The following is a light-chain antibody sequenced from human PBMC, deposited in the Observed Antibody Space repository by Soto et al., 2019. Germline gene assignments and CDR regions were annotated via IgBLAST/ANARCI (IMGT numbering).Light chain of an antibody. V-gene: IGKV1-39*01. CDR2: AAS. J-gene: IGKJ4*01. CDR3: QQSYDTPLT. CDR1: QSISYY. Sequence: DIQMTQSPSSLSASVGDRVTITCRASQSISYYLNWYQQKLGKAPKLLIYAASSLQSGVPSRFSGSGSGTDFTLTISSLQPEDFAIYYCQQSYDTPLTFGGGTKVEIK.